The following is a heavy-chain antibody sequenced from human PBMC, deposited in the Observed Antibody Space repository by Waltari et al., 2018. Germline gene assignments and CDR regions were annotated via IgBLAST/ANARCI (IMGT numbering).Heavy chain of an antibody. D-gene: IGHD6-13*01. CDR1: GFTFSSYD. Sequence: EVQLVESGGGLVQPGGSLRLSCAASGFTFSSYDMHWVRQATGKGLEWVSAIGTAGDTYYPGSVKGRFTISRENAKNSLYLQMNSLRAGDTAVYYCARALGMAAAFDIWGQGTMVTVSS. CDR3: ARALGMAAAFDI. V-gene: IGHV3-13*01. CDR2: IGTAGDT. J-gene: IGHJ3*02.